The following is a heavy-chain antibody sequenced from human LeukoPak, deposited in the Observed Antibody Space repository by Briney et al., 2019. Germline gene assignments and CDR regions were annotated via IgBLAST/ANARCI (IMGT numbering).Heavy chain of an antibody. CDR1: GGSFSGYY. CDR3: VRDRELHY. D-gene: IGHD1-26*01. Sequence: KPSETLSLTCAVYGGSFSGYYWSWIRQPPGKGLEWSGEINHSGSTNYNPSLKSRVTISVDKSKNQFSLKLTSMTAADTAFYYCVRDRELHYWGQGILVTVSS. CDR2: INHSGST. V-gene: IGHV4-34*01. J-gene: IGHJ4*02.